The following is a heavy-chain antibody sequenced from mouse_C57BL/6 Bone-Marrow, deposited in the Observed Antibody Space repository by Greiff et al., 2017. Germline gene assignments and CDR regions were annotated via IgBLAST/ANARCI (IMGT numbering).Heavy chain of an antibody. CDR2: ISYDGSN. V-gene: IGHV3-6*01. Sequence: EVQLVESGPGLVKPSQSLSLTCSVTGYSITSGYYWNWIRQFPGNKLEWMGYISYDGSNNYNPSLKNQISITRDTSKNQFFLKLNSVTTEDTATYDCARGDYGSSYDYFDYWGQGTTLTVSS. CDR1: GYSITSGYY. CDR3: ARGDYGSSYDYFDY. D-gene: IGHD1-1*01. J-gene: IGHJ2*01.